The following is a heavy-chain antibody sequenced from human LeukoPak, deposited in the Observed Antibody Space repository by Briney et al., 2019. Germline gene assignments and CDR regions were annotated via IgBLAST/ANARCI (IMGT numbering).Heavy chain of an antibody. V-gene: IGHV4-30-2*01. Sequence: PSETLSLTCAVSGGSLSSGGYSWRWIRQPPGKGLEWIGYIYHSGSTYYNPSLKSRVTISVDRSKNQFSLKLSSVTAADTAVYYCARAGGDGYNFFAFDIWGQGTMVTVSS. J-gene: IGHJ3*02. D-gene: IGHD5-24*01. CDR2: IYHSGST. CDR1: GGSLSSGGYS. CDR3: ARAGGDGYNFFAFDI.